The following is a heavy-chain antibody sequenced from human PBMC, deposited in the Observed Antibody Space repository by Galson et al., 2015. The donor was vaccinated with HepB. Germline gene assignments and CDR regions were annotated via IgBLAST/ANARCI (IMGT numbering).Heavy chain of an antibody. CDR1: GFTFSSYG. V-gene: IGHV3-33*08. D-gene: IGHD2-15*01. Sequence: SLRLSCAASGFTFSSYGMHWVRQAPGKGLEWVAVIWYDGSNKYYADSVKGRFTISRDNSKNTLYLQMNSLRAEDTAVYYCARDPSDSSGGPGDYWGQGTLVTVSS. CDR2: IWYDGSNK. J-gene: IGHJ4*02. CDR3: ARDPSDSSGGPGDY.